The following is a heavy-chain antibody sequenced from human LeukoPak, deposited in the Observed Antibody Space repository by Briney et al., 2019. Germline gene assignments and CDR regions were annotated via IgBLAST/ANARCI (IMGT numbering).Heavy chain of an antibody. CDR1: GFSVSSNY. Sequence: PGGSLRLSCAASGFSVSSNYMNWVRQAPGKGLXXXXXIYTGGTTYYADSVKGRFTISRDNSKNTLYLQMNSLRAEDTAVYYCARDKLGSGYSSDFDYWGQGTLVTVSS. CDR3: ARDKLGSGYSSDFDY. V-gene: IGHV3-66*02. J-gene: IGHJ4*02. CDR2: IYTGGTT. D-gene: IGHD6-19*01.